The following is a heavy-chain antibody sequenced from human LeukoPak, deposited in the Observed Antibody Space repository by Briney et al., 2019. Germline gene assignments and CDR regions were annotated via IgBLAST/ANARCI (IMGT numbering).Heavy chain of an antibody. CDR3: ARESATAGDFDY. Sequence: GGSLRLSCAASGFTFSSYSMNWVRQAPGKGLEWVSSISSSSSYIYYADSVKGRFTISRDNAKNSLYLQMNSLRAEDTAVYYCARESATAGDFDYWGPGNPGHRLL. V-gene: IGHV3-21*01. J-gene: IGHJ4*02. D-gene: IGHD1-26*01. CDR1: GFTFSSYS. CDR2: ISSSSSYI.